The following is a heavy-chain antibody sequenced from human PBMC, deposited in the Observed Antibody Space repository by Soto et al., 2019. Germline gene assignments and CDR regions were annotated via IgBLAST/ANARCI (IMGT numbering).Heavy chain of an antibody. J-gene: IGHJ3*02. V-gene: IGHV3-73*01. CDR2: ITTRANSYAT. CDR1: GFTFSGSD. D-gene: IGHD3-22*01. Sequence: GGSLRLSCAASGFTFSGSDMHWVRQASGKGLEWVGHITTRANSYATEYAASVRGRFTISRDDSKNTAYLQMASLKTEDTAVYYCARTYDGSGPNSGGYGFDIWGQGTMVTVSS. CDR3: ARTYDGSGPNSGGYGFDI.